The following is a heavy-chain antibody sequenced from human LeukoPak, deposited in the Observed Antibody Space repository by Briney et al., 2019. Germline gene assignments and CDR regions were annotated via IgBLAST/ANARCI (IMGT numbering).Heavy chain of an antibody. J-gene: IGHJ4*02. CDR3: AKDVLRFLEWLSRFDY. CDR2: ISGSGGST. Sequence: GGSLRLSCAASGFTFSDYYMSWVRQAPGKGLEWVSGISGSGGSTNYADSVKGRFTISRDNSKNTLYLQMNSLRAEDTAVYYCAKDVLRFLEWLSRFDYWGQGTLVTVSS. D-gene: IGHD3-3*01. CDR1: GFTFSDYY. V-gene: IGHV3-23*01.